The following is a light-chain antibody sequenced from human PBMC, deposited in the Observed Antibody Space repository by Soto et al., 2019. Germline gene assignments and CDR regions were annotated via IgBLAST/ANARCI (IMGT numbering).Light chain of an antibody. CDR1: SSDVGGFNS. J-gene: IGLJ1*01. CDR2: DVV. Sequence: QAVVTQPASVSGSPGQSITISCTGTSSDVGGFNSVSWYQLRPGTAPKLILYDVVDRPSGVSYRFSGSKSGNTASLTISGLQAADEADYFCSSYTSTMTNVFGSGTKLTVL. CDR3: SSYTSTMTNV. V-gene: IGLV2-14*03.